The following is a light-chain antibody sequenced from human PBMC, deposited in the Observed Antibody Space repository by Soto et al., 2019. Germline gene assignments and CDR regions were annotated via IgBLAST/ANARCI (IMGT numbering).Light chain of an antibody. CDR1: TPNTGRNY. Sequence: QSVLTQPPSVSAAPGQNVILSCSGSTPNTGRNYVSWYQQLPGTAPKLLIYENNQRPSGIPDRLSGSKSGTSATLGITGLQTGDEADYYCGAWDSSLSAFVFGTGTKVTVL. J-gene: IGLJ1*01. V-gene: IGLV1-51*02. CDR3: GAWDSSLSAFV. CDR2: ENN.